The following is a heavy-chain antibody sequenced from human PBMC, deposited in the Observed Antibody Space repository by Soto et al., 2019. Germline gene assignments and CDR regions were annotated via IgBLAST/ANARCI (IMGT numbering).Heavy chain of an antibody. J-gene: IGHJ4*02. V-gene: IGHV4-34*01. D-gene: IGHD2-15*01. CDR1: GGSFSGYY. CDR3: ARRVGYCSGGSCSNFDY. CDR2: INHSGST. Sequence: SETLSLTCAVYGGSFSGYYWSWIRQPPGKGLEWIGEINHSGSTNYNPSLKSRVTISVDTSKNQFSLKLSSVTAADTAVYYCARRVGYCSGGSCSNFDYWGQGTLVTVSS.